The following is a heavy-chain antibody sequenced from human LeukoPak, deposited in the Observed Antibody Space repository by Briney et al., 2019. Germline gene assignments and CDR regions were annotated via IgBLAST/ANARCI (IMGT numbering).Heavy chain of an antibody. CDR1: GGSISSSSYY. Sequence: KPSETLSLTCTVSGGSISSSSYYWGWIPPPPGKGLGWIGSIYYSGSTYYNPSLKSRVTISVDTSKNQFSLKLSSVTAADTAVYYCARRVVAARPFDYWGQGTLVTVSS. CDR3: ARRVVAARPFDY. J-gene: IGHJ4*02. CDR2: IYYSGST. V-gene: IGHV4-39*01. D-gene: IGHD6-6*01.